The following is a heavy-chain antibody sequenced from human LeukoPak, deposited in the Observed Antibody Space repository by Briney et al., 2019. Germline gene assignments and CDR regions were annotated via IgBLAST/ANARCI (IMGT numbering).Heavy chain of an antibody. J-gene: IGHJ4*02. D-gene: IGHD3-22*01. CDR3: AKDHANMIARYYFDY. CDR1: GFTFSSYG. V-gene: IGHV3-30*18. Sequence: PGKSLRLSCAASGFTFSSYGMHWVRQAPGKGLEWVAVISYDGNYIYYADSVKGRFTISRDNSKNTLYLQMNSLRAEDTAVYYCAKDHANMIARYYFDYWGQGTLVTVSS. CDR2: ISYDGNYI.